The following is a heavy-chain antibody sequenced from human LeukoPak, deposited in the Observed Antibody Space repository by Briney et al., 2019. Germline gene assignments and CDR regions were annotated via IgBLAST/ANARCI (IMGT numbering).Heavy chain of an antibody. J-gene: IGHJ4*02. V-gene: IGHV3-30*02. CDR3: ARDGRGSSDDFDY. CDR2: IRYDGTNE. Sequence: GGSLRLSCAASGFTFSSYGMHWVRQAPGQGLEWVAFIRYDGTNEYYADSVKGRFTISRDNSKNTLHLQMNSLRPEDTAVYYCARDGRGSSDDFDYWGQGTLVTVSS. CDR1: GFTFSSYG. D-gene: IGHD1-26*01.